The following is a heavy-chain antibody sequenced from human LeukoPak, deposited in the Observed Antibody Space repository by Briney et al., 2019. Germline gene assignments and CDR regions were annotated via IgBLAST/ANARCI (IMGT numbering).Heavy chain of an antibody. CDR1: GGSFSGYY. Sequence: NTSETLSLTCAVYGGSFSGYYWSWIRQPPGKGLEWIGDINDSGSTNYNPSLESRVTISVDTSKNQFSLKLSSVTAADTAVYYCARSTGYSGYGDWGQGTLVTVSS. CDR2: INDSGST. CDR3: ARSTGYSGYGD. D-gene: IGHD5-12*01. J-gene: IGHJ4*02. V-gene: IGHV4-34*01.